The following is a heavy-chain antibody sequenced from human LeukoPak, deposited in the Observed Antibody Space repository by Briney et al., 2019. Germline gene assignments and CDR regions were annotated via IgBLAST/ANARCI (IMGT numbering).Heavy chain of an antibody. D-gene: IGHD3-10*01. CDR1: GVSFNGYY. CDR3: ARGRGSGSYYHY. CDR2: INRGGST. V-gene: IGHV4-34*01. J-gene: IGHJ4*02. Sequence: SETLSLTCAGYGVSFNGYYWTWLRQPPGKGLEWIGEINRGGSTDYNPSLKSRVTISVDTSKNQFSLRLSSVTAADTAVYYCARGRGSGSYYHYWGQGTLVTVSS.